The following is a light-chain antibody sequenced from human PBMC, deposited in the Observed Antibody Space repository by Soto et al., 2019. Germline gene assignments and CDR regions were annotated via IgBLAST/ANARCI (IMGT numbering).Light chain of an antibody. Sequence: VIWMTQSPSLLSASTGDRVTISCRISQGISSYLAWYQQKPGKAPELLIYAASTLYGGVPSRFRGSGSGTDFALTISSLQPDDFETYYCQHYNSYSGAFGQGTKVDIK. V-gene: IGKV1D-8*03. J-gene: IGKJ1*01. CDR3: QHYNSYSGA. CDR2: AAS. CDR1: QGISSY.